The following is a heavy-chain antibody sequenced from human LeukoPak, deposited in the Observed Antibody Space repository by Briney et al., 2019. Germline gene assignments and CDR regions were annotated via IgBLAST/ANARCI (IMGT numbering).Heavy chain of an antibody. J-gene: IGHJ3*02. Sequence: SETLSLTCTVSGGSISSYYWSWIRQPPGKGLEWIGYIYYSGSTYYNPSLKSRVTISVDTSKNQFSLKLSSVTAADTAVYYCARETQITIFGVVIIGAFDIWGQGTMVTVSS. CDR2: IYYSGST. D-gene: IGHD3-3*01. CDR3: ARETQITIFGVVIIGAFDI. CDR1: GGSISSYY. V-gene: IGHV4-59*06.